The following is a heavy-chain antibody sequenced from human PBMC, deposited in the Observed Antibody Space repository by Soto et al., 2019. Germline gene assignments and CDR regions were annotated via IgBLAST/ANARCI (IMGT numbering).Heavy chain of an antibody. CDR3: ARRESYDILTGYYHFDY. D-gene: IGHD3-9*01. CDR2: IFYSGST. Sequence: SETLSLTCTVSGGSISSSSHDWGWIRQPPGKGLEWIGSIFYSGSTSYNPSLKSRVTISVDTSKNQFSLKLSSVTAADTAVYYCARRESYDILTGYYHFDYWGQETLVTVSS. CDR1: GGSISSSSHD. J-gene: IGHJ4*02. V-gene: IGHV4-39*01.